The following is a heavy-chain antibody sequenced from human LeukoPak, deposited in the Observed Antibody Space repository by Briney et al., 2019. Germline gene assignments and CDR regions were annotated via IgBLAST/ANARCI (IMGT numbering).Heavy chain of an antibody. CDR2: ISWNSGSI. J-gene: IGHJ6*02. CDR1: GFTFDDYA. Sequence: GGSLRLSCAASGFTFDDYAMHWVRQAPGKGLEWVSGISWNSGSIGYADSVKGRFTISRDNAKNSLYLQMNSLRAEDTALYYCANWVDYGQKAYSGMAVWGQVPTVPVS. CDR3: ANWVDYGQKAYSGMAV. V-gene: IGHV3-9*01. D-gene: IGHD4-17*01.